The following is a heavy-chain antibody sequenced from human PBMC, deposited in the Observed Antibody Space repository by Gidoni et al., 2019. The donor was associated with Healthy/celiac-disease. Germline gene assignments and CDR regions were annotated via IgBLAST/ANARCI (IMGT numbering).Heavy chain of an antibody. CDR2: IYYSGST. V-gene: IGHV4-39*01. D-gene: IGHD2-21*02. Sequence: QLQLQESGPGLVKPSETLSLTCTVSGGSFSSSSYYWGWIRQPPGKGLEWIGSIYYSGSTYYNPSRKSRVTISVDTSKNQFSLKLSSVTAADTAVYYCASPLIVVVTATDAFDIWGQGTMVTVSS. CDR1: GGSFSSSSYY. CDR3: ASPLIVVVTATDAFDI. J-gene: IGHJ3*02.